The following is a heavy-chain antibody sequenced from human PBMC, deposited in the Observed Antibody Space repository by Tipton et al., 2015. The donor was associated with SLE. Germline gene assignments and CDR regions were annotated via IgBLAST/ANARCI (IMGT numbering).Heavy chain of an antibody. Sequence: SLRLSCAASGFTFSSHWMHWVRQAPGKGPVWVSRINSDGSTTNYADSVKGRFTISRDNAKSTLYLQMNSLRAEDTAVYYCARDDPSYWYFDLWGRGTLVTVSS. CDR3: ARDDPSYWYFDL. V-gene: IGHV3-74*01. D-gene: IGHD6-6*01. CDR1: GFTFSSHW. CDR2: INSDGSTT. J-gene: IGHJ2*01.